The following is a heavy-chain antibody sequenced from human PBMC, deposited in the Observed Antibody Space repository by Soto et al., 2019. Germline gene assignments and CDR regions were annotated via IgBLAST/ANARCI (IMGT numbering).Heavy chain of an antibody. V-gene: IGHV3-23*01. J-gene: IGHJ6*02. Sequence: AGGSLRLSCAASGFTFSSYAMSWVRQAPGKGLEWVSAISGSGGSTYYADSVKGRFTISRDNSKNTLYLQMNSLRAEDTAVYYCAKCEDRWLPSYYGMDVWGQATTVTVSS. CDR2: ISGSGGST. D-gene: IGHD3-9*01. CDR3: AKCEDRWLPSYYGMDV. CDR1: GFTFSSYA.